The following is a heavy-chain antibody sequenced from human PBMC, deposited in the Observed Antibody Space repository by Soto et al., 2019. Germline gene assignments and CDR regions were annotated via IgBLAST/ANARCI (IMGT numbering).Heavy chain of an antibody. CDR3: ARGVIVVVTSWYFDL. CDR2: IYYSGST. Sequence: QVQLQESCPGLVKPSQTLSLTCTVSGGSISSGDYYWSWIRQPPGKGLEWIGYIYYSGSTYYNPSLKSRVTRSVDTSKNQFSLKLSSVTAADTAVYYCARGVIVVVTSWYFDLWGRGTLVTVSS. D-gene: IGHD2-21*02. V-gene: IGHV4-30-4*01. J-gene: IGHJ2*01. CDR1: GGSISSGDYY.